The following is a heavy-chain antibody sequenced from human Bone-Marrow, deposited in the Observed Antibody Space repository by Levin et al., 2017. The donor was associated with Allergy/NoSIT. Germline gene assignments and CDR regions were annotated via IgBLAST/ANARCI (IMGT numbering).Heavy chain of an antibody. CDR2: IFHSGAT. D-gene: IGHD2/OR15-2a*01. CDR1: GDSLSGRNW. Sequence: SQTLSLTFAVSGDSLSGRNWWSWIRQPPGQGLEWIGEIFHSGATNYNPSLNGRASLSLDKSKGQYALTQKSMTAADTAIYYCARNRGGNSSLSGCLDFWGQGTPVTVSS. CDR3: ARNRGGNSSLSGCLDF. V-gene: IGHV4-4*02. J-gene: IGHJ4*02.